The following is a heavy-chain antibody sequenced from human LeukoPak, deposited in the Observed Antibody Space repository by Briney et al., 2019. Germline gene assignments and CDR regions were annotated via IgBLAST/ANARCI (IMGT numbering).Heavy chain of an antibody. CDR3: ARVGADLTGTPFDY. CDR1: GDSISSSNW. CDR2: IYHSGST. Sequence: PSGTLSLTCAVSGDSISSSNWWSWVRQPPGKGLEWIGQIYHSGSTNYNPSLKSRVTISLDKSKDQFSLELTSVTAADTAVYYCARVGADLTGTPFDYWGQGTLVTVSS. V-gene: IGHV4-4*02. J-gene: IGHJ4*02. D-gene: IGHD1/OR15-1a*01.